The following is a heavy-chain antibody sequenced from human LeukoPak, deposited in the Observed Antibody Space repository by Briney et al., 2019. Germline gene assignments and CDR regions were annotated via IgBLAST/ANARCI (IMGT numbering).Heavy chain of an antibody. CDR3: AKSPSPYYYDSSGYYDY. CDR1: GFNFSTYW. CDR2: INTDGTST. J-gene: IGHJ4*02. D-gene: IGHD3-22*01. Sequence: GGSLRLSCEASGFNFSTYWMNWVRQAPGKGLVWVSRINTDGTSTSYADSVKGRFTISRDNSKNTLYLQMNSLRAEDTAVYYCAKSPSPYYYDSSGYYDYWGQGTLVTVSS. V-gene: IGHV3-74*01.